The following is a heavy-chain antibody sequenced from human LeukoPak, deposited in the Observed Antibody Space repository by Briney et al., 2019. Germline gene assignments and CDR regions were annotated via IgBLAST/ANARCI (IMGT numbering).Heavy chain of an antibody. CDR2: IYTSGSI. V-gene: IGHV4-4*07. CDR1: GGSISSYY. D-gene: IGHD6-13*01. CDR3: ARGGYSSSWYDSYYYYYMDV. J-gene: IGHJ6*03. Sequence: SETLSLTCTVSGGSISSYYWSWIRQPAGKGLEWIGRIYTSGSITYNPSLKSRVSMSVDTSKNQFSLKLSSVTAADTAVYYCARGGYSSSWYDSYYYYYMDVWGKGTTVTISS.